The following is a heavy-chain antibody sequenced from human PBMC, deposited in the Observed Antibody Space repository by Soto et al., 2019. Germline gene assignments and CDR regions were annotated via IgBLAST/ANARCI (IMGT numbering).Heavy chain of an antibody. CDR3: ARSADDYIKGDEY. Sequence: PGGSLKPSCAASGFTFSSYSMNWVRQAPGKGLEWVSYISSSSSTIYYADSVKGRFTISRDNAKNSLYLQMNSLRDEDTAVYYCARSADDYIKGDEYWGQGTLVTVSS. CDR2: ISSSSSTI. D-gene: IGHD4-4*01. V-gene: IGHV3-48*02. CDR1: GFTFSSYS. J-gene: IGHJ4*02.